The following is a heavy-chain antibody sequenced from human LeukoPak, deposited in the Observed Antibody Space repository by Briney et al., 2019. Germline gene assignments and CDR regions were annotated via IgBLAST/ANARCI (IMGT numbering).Heavy chain of an antibody. CDR2: IYTNGAT. J-gene: IGHJ2*01. CDR1: GSSVNHYY. Sequence: KPSETLSLTCTVSGSSVNHYYWNWLRQPPGKGLEWIGRIYTNGATNYNPSLKSRVTMSIDTSKNQFSLKFKPVTAADTAVYYCARGPLGSGWYVADWYFGLWGRGALVTVSS. D-gene: IGHD6-19*01. V-gene: IGHV4-4*07. CDR3: ARGPLGSGWYVADWYFGL.